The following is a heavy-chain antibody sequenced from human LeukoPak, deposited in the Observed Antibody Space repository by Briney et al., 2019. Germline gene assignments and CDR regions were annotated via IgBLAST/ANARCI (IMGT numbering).Heavy chain of an antibody. D-gene: IGHD2-2*01. CDR1: GSTFSSYW. J-gene: IGHJ4*02. Sequence: GGSLRLSXAASGSTFSSYWMSWVRQAPGKGLEWVANIKQDGSEKYYVDSVKGRFTISRDNAENSLYLQMNSLRAEDTAVYYCAREDCSSTSCSIDYWGQGTLVTVSS. V-gene: IGHV3-7*01. CDR2: IKQDGSEK. CDR3: AREDCSSTSCSIDY.